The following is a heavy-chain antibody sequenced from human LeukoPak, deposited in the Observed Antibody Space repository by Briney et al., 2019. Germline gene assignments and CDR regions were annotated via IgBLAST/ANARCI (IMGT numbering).Heavy chain of an antibody. CDR2: ISDSGSTM. D-gene: IGHD2-8*01. V-gene: IGHV3-48*01. J-gene: IGHJ5*01. Sequence: PRGFLRLSCAASGFTFSSYIMNWVRQAPGKGLEWVSHISDSGSTMSYADSVKGRFTISRDNAKNSLYLQMNSLRAEDTAVYYCVREPGLYPDSWGQGTLVTVSS. CDR1: GFTFSSYI. CDR3: VREPGLYPDS.